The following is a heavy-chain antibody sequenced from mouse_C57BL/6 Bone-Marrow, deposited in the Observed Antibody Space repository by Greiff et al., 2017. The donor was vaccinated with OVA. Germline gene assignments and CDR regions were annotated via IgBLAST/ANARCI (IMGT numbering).Heavy chain of an antibody. Sequence: EVQGVESGGGLVQPGGSLKLSCAASGFTFSDYYMHWVRQTPEKRLEWVAYISNGGGSTYYPDTVKGRFTISRDNAKNTLYLQMSRLKSEDTAMYYCARPTAQATPAWFAYWGQGTLVTVSA. CDR3: ARPTAQATPAWFAY. CDR1: GFTFSDYY. D-gene: IGHD3-2*02. V-gene: IGHV5-12*01. J-gene: IGHJ3*01. CDR2: ISNGGGST.